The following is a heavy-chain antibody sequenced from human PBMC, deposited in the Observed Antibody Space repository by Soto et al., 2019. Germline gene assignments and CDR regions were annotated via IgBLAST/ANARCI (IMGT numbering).Heavy chain of an antibody. CDR1: GDSVSSNSAA. CDR2: TYYRSKWYN. CDR3: ATSRTPNWNWALPYGLDV. Sequence: PSQTLSLTCAISGDSVSSNSAAWNWIRQSPSGGLEWLGRTYYRSKWYNDYAVSVKSRITINPDTSKNQFSLQLNSVTPEDTAVYYCATSRTPNWNWALPYGLDVWGQGTTVTVS. V-gene: IGHV6-1*01. D-gene: IGHD1-1*01. J-gene: IGHJ6*02.